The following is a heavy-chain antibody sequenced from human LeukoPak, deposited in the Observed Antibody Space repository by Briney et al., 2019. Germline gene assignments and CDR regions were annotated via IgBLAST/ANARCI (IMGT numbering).Heavy chain of an antibody. J-gene: IGHJ4*02. CDR3: VRGPGGYTGYHGELPDY. V-gene: IGHV1-2*02. Sequence: ASVKVSCKASGYTFTDYYMHWVRQAPGQGLEWMGWINPNSGGTNYVQKFQGRVTMTRDTSISTAYMELSRLRSDDTAVFYCVRGPGGYTGYHGELPDYWGQGTLVTVSS. CDR2: INPNSGGT. D-gene: IGHD5-12*01. CDR1: GYTFTDYY.